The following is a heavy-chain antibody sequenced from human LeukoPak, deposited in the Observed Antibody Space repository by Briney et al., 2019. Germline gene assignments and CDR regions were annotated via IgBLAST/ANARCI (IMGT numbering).Heavy chain of an antibody. CDR2: IYASGST. D-gene: IGHD6-19*01. V-gene: IGHV4-61*02. Sequence: SQTLSLTCTVSGGSISSGSYYWSWIRQPAGKGLEWIGRIYASGSTNYNPSLKSRVTISVDTSKNQFSLKRSSVTAADTAVYYCASHALYTSGWYEYYFDYWGQGSLVTVS. J-gene: IGHJ4*02. CDR3: ASHALYTSGWYEYYFDY. CDR1: GGSISSGSYY.